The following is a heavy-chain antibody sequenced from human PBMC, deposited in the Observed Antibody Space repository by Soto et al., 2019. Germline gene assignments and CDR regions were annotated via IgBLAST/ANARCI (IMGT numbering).Heavy chain of an antibody. CDR1: GFTFSDYY. Sequence: GGSLRLSCAASGFTFSDYYMSWIRQAPGKGLEWVSYISHSDSYTNYADSVKGRFTITRDNAKKSLYLQMDSLRADDTAVYYCARVRESYSHLDYWGQGALVTVSS. CDR2: ISHSDSYT. D-gene: IGHD1-26*01. J-gene: IGHJ4*02. CDR3: ARVRESYSHLDY. V-gene: IGHV3-11*06.